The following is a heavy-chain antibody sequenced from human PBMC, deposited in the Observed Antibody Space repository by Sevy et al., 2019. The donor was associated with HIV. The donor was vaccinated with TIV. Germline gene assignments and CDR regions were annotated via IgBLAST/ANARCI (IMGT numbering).Heavy chain of an antibody. CDR3: ARRTNYDSSGYYDY. J-gene: IGHJ4*02. D-gene: IGHD3-22*01. CDR2: INHSGST. V-gene: IGHV4-34*01. CDR1: GGSFSGYY. Sequence: SETLSLTCAVYGGSFSGYYWSWIRQPPGKGLEWIGEINHSGSTNYNPSLKSRVTISVDTSKNQFSLKLSSVTAADTAVYYCARRTNYDSSGYYDYWGQGTLVTVSS.